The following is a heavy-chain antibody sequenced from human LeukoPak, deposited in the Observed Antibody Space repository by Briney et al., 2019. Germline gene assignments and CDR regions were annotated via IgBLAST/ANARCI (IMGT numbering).Heavy chain of an antibody. Sequence: ASETLSLTCAVSGASISSSNYYWGWVRQSPGKGLEWIGNIYSSGNTYYNASLKSRVTMYIDTSKNQFSLKLSSVTAADTAMYYCAKSNGYGLIDYWGQGTLVTVSS. D-gene: IGHD5-12*01. J-gene: IGHJ4*02. CDR1: GASISSSNYY. V-gene: IGHV4-39*01. CDR2: IYSSGNT. CDR3: AKSNGYGLIDY.